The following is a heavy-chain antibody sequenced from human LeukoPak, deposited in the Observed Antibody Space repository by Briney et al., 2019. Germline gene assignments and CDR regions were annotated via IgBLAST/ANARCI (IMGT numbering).Heavy chain of an antibody. CDR1: GYTFTGYY. Sequence: ASVKVSCKASGYTFTGYYMHWVRQAPGQGLEWMGWINPNSGGTNYAQKFQGRVTMTRDTSISTAYMELSRLRSDDPAVYYCARGAYCGGDCYSFDYWGQGTLVTVSS. J-gene: IGHJ4*02. V-gene: IGHV1-2*02. D-gene: IGHD2-21*01. CDR2: INPNSGGT. CDR3: ARGAYCGGDCYSFDY.